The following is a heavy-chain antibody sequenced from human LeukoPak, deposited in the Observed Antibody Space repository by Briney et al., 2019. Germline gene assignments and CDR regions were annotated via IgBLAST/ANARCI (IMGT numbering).Heavy chain of an antibody. CDR1: GYTFTGYY. CDR2: INPNSGGT. J-gene: IGHJ6*03. CDR3: ARGRSYYYYYYMDV. V-gene: IGHV1-2*02. Sequence: ASVKASCKASGYTFTGYYMHWVRQAPGQGLEWMGWINPNSGGTNYAQKFQGRVTMTRDTSISTAYMELSRLRSDDTAVYYCARGRSYYYYYYMDVWGKGTTATVSS.